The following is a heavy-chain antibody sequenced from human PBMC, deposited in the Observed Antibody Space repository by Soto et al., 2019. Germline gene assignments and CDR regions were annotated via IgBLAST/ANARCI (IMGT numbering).Heavy chain of an antibody. J-gene: IGHJ6*02. CDR3: ASMGRGDYSYYYYYGMDV. CDR2: ISSSNNYM. V-gene: IGHV3-21*01. CDR1: GFTFSSYS. D-gene: IGHD4-17*01. Sequence: PGGSLRLSCAASGFTFSSYSMNWVRQAPGKGLEWVSSISSSNNYMYYADSVKGRFTVSRDNAKNSLFLQMNSLRAEDTAVYYCASMGRGDYSYYYYYGMDVWGQGTTVTSP.